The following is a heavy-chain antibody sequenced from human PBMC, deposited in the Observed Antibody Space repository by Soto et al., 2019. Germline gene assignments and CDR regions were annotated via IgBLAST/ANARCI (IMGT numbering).Heavy chain of an antibody. V-gene: IGHV1-18*01. CDR1: GYTFTSYG. CDR3: ARGISGYYLNFDY. CDR2: ISSYNGNT. D-gene: IGHD3-22*01. J-gene: IGHJ4*02. Sequence: GASVKVSCKASGYTFTSYGISWVRQAPGQGLEWMGWISSYNGNTKYAENLQGRVTMTTDTSTSTAYMELRSLRSDDTAVYYCARGISGYYLNFDYWGQGTLVTVSS.